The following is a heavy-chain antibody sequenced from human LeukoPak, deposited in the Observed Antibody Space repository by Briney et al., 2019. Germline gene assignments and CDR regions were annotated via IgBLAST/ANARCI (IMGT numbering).Heavy chain of an antibody. CDR1: GSTVSGNY. CDR3: ARGYSNGWFFFDY. CDR2: IYSGAGT. Sequence: GGSLRLSCAASGSTVSGNYMSWVRQAPGKGLEWVSLIYSGAGTYYADSVKGRFAISRDNSKNTLYLQMNSLRAEDTAVYYCARGYSNGWFFFDYWGQGTLVTVSS. J-gene: IGHJ4*02. V-gene: IGHV3-53*01. D-gene: IGHD6-19*01.